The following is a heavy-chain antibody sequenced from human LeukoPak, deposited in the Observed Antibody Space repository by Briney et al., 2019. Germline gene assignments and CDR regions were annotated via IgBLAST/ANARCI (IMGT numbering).Heavy chain of an antibody. CDR3: ARGPGLPPRYFDP. CDR1: SGSFSGYY. D-gene: IGHD1-1*01. V-gene: IGHV4-34*01. Sequence: PSETLSLTCAVYSGSFSGYYWSWIRQPPGKGLEWIGDINHSGSTNYNPSLKSRVTISVDTSKNQFSLKLSSMTAADTAVYYCARGPGLPPRYFDPWGQGTLVTVSS. J-gene: IGHJ5*02. CDR2: INHSGST.